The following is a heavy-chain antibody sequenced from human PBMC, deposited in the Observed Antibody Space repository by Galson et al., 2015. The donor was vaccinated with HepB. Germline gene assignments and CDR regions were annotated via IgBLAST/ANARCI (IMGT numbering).Heavy chain of an antibody. CDR3: FGEGGY. D-gene: IGHD3-3*01. J-gene: IGHJ4*02. CDR2: IRGKRNNYAT. Sequence: SLRLSCAASGFTFSSYAMSWVRQASGKGLEWVGHIRGKRNNYATAYAASVKGRFTISRDDSETTAYLQMSTLRTEDTAVYYRFGEGGYWGQGTLVTVSS. V-gene: IGHV3-73*01. CDR1: GFTFSSYA.